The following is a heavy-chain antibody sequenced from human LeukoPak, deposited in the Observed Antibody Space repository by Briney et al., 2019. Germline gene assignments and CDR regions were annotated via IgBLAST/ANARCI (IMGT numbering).Heavy chain of an antibody. CDR3: AREGSHDAFDI. CDR2: ITSSSSSR. J-gene: IGHJ3*02. CDR1: GFTFSSYD. V-gene: IGHV3-48*03. Sequence: GGSLRLSCAASGFTFSSYDMIWVRQAPGKGLEWVSYITSSSSSRYYADSVKGRFTISRDNAKNSLYLQMNTLRAEDTAVYYCAREGSHDAFDIWGQGTMVTVSS. D-gene: IGHD3-10*01.